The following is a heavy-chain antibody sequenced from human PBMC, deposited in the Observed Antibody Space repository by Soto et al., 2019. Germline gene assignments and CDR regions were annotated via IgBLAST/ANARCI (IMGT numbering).Heavy chain of an antibody. Sequence: HPGGSLRLSCAASGFTFSSYDMHWVRQATGKGLEWVSAIGTAGDTYYPGSVKGRFTISRDNSKNSLYLQMSSLRAEDTAVYYCVLGTNWFDPWGQGTLVTVSS. CDR3: VLGTNWFDP. D-gene: IGHD1-1*01. V-gene: IGHV3-13*01. CDR1: GFTFSSYD. CDR2: IGTAGDT. J-gene: IGHJ5*02.